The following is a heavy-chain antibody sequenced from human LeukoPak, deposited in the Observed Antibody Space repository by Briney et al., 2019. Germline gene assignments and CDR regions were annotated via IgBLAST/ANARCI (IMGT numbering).Heavy chain of an antibody. CDR1: GFTFSSNA. Sequence: GGSLRISCAASGFTFSSNAMSWGRRAPGKELEWVSAISGSGGSTYYADSVKGRLTISRDNSKNTLYLQMNSLRAEDTAVYYCAKEAAATLDYFDYWDQGTLVTASS. J-gene: IGHJ4*02. V-gene: IGHV3-23*01. D-gene: IGHD2-15*01. CDR3: AKEAAATLDYFDY. CDR2: ISGSGGST.